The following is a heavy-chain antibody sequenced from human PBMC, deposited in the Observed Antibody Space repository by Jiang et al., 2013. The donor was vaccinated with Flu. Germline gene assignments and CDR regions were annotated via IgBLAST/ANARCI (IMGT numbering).Heavy chain of an antibody. CDR2: INPSGGST. V-gene: IGHV1-46*01. CDR3: ARNSGSGFDY. J-gene: IGHJ4*02. Sequence: GAEVKKPGASVKLSCEASGYTFTSYYILWVRQAPGQGLEWMGLINPSGGSTSYAQKFQGRVTMTSDTSTSTVYMELSSLRSEDTAVYYCARNSGSGFDYWGQGTLVT. CDR1: GYTFTSYY. D-gene: IGHD3-10*01.